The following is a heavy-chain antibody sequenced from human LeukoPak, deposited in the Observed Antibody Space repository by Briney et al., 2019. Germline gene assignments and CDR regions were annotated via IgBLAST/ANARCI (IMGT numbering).Heavy chain of an antibody. CDR2: IYTSGST. CDR1: GGSISSYY. Sequence: SETLSLTCTVSGGSISSYYWSWIRQSAGKGLEWIGRIYTSGSTNYNPSLKSRVTISVDTSKNQFSLKLSSVTAADTAVYYCARDQAYSSSWPLSIDYWGQGTLVTVSS. D-gene: IGHD6-13*01. CDR3: ARDQAYSSSWPLSIDY. J-gene: IGHJ4*02. V-gene: IGHV4-4*07.